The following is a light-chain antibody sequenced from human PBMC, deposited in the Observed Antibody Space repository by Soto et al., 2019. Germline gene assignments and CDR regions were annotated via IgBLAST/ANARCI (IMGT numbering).Light chain of an antibody. CDR1: QSISSY. CDR3: QQSYSTPLT. V-gene: IGKV1-39*01. J-gene: IGKJ4*01. CDR2: AAS. Sequence: DIHMTQSPSSLSASVGDRFTITCRASQSISSYLNWYQQKPGKAPKLLIYAASSLQSGVPSRFSGSGSGTDFTLTISSLQPEDFATYYCQQSYSTPLTFGGGTKVDIK.